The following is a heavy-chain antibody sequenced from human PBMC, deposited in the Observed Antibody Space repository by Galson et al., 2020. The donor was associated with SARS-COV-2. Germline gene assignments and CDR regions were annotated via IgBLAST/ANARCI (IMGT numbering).Heavy chain of an antibody. V-gene: IGHV3-9*01. CDR3: ARGLDSTGYNWFDP. J-gene: IGHJ5*02. CDR2: ISWNSGRI. D-gene: IGHD3-22*01. CDR1: GFTFDDYA. Sequence: SLKISCAASGFTFDDYAMHWVRQAPGKGLEWVSGISWNSGRIGYADSVKGRFTISRDNAKNSLYLQMNSLRAEDTALYYCARGLDSTGYNWFDPWGQGTLVTVSS.